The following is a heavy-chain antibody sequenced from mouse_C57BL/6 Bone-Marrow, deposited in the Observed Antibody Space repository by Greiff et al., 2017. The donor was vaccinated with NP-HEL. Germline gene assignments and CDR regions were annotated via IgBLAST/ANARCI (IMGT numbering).Heavy chain of an antibody. J-gene: IGHJ2*01. CDR2: IYPGDGDT. Sequence: QVQLQQSGPELVKPGASVKISCKASGYAFSSSWMNWVKQRPGKGLEWIGRIYPGDGDTNYNGKFKGKATLTADKSSSTAYMPLSSLTSEDSAVYFCARKGAWDYYFDYWGQGTTLTVSS. CDR1: GYAFSSSW. V-gene: IGHV1-82*01. CDR3: ARKGAWDYYFDY. D-gene: IGHD4-1*01.